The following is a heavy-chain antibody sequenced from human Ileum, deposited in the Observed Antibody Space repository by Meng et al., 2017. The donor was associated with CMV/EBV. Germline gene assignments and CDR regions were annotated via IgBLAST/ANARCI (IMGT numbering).Heavy chain of an antibody. CDR1: GFTFGSYE. V-gene: IGHV3-48*03. CDR3: VRDGQLPAPYHDAFDI. CDR2: ISTSSSSI. Sequence: GASLKISCAASGFTFGSYEMNWVRQAPGKVLEWVSYISTSSSSISYADSVKGRFTISRDNAKTSLYLQMDSLRAEDTALYFCVRDGQLPAPYHDAFDIWGQGTMVTVSS. J-gene: IGHJ3*02. D-gene: IGHD2-2*01.